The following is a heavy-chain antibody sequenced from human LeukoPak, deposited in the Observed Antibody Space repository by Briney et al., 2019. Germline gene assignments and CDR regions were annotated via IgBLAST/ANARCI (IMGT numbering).Heavy chain of an antibody. CDR2: IYYTGSS. D-gene: IGHD3-22*01. J-gene: IGHJ6*03. V-gene: IGHV4-4*02. CDR1: GFTFSNAW. CDR3: TRAASSGPLFTHHMDV. Sequence: KPGGSLRLSCAASGFTFSNAWMNWVRQAPGKGLEWMGSIYYTGSSHYNPSLKSRATISVDTSKNQFSLKLTSVTAADTAVYYCTRAASSGPLFTHHMDVWGKGTTVTVSS.